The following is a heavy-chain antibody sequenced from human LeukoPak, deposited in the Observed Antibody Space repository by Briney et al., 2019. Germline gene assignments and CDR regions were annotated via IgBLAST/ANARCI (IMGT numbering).Heavy chain of an antibody. CDR1: GFTFSSYA. J-gene: IGHJ3*02. V-gene: IGHV3-66*01. D-gene: IGHD3-10*01. CDR3: ASGGSGSYYNVGAFDI. CDR2: IYSDGST. Sequence: GGSLRLSCAASGFTFSSYAMSWVRQAPGKGLEWVSVIYSDGSTYYADSVKGRFTISRDNSKNTLYLQMNSLRAEDTAVYYCASGGSGSYYNVGAFDIWGQGTMVTVSS.